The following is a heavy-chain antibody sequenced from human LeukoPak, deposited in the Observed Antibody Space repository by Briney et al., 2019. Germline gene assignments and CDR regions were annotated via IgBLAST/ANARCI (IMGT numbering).Heavy chain of an antibody. CDR3: AKESRFLEDF. V-gene: IGHV3-7*01. Sequence: GGSLRLSCAASGFSFSGYWMNWVRQAPGKGLEWVATIKEDGSEKYYVDSVKGRFTISRDNAKNSLYLQMNSLRVEDTAVYYCAKESRFLEDFWGQGTLVTVSS. J-gene: IGHJ4*02. CDR2: IKEDGSEK. CDR1: GFSFSGYW. D-gene: IGHD3-3*01.